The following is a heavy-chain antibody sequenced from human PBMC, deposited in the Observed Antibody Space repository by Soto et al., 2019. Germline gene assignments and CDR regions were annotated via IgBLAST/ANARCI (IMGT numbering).Heavy chain of an antibody. D-gene: IGHD2-2*02. CDR1: GGTFSSYT. V-gene: IGHV1-69*02. CDR2: IIPILGIA. Sequence: QVQLVQSGAEVKKPGSSVKVSCKASGGTFSSYTISWVRQAPGQGLEWMGRIIPILGIANHEKKFQGRVTITADKTTSTSYMELSSLISEDTAVYYCAMEYCSSTSCYRDYWGQGTLVTVSS. CDR3: AMEYCSSTSCYRDY. J-gene: IGHJ4*02.